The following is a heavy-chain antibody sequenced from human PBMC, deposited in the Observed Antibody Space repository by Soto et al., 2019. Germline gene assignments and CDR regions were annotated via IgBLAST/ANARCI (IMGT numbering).Heavy chain of an antibody. CDR2: INHSGST. CDR3: ARGRAGYCSSTSCPRRFDP. CDR1: GGSFSGYY. J-gene: IGHJ5*02. Sequence: SETLSLTCAVYGGSFSGYYWSWIRQPPGKGLEWIGEINHSGSTNYNPSLESRVTISVDTSKNQFSLKLSSVTAADTAVYYCARGRAGYCSSTSCPRRFDPWGQGTLVTVSS. V-gene: IGHV4-34*01. D-gene: IGHD2-2*03.